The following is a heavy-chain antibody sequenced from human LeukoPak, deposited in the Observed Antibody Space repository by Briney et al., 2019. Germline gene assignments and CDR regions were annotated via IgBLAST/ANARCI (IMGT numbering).Heavy chain of an antibody. D-gene: IGHD6-6*01. CDR1: GFTFSRYG. V-gene: IGHV3-30*02. CDR3: AKDSRTSFNWLDP. J-gene: IGHJ5*02. Sequence: GGALRLSCASSGFTFSRYGMHWVREAPGKGVEWGTFIRYDGSNKYYADSVKGGFTISRGNSKNTLYLQMNSLRPEDTDVYYSAKDSRTSFNWLDPWGQGTLVTVSS. CDR2: IRYDGSNK.